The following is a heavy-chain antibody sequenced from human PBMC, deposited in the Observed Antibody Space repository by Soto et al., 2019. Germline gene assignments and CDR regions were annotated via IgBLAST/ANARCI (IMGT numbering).Heavy chain of an antibody. D-gene: IGHD2-15*01. CDR1: GFSFSTYN. V-gene: IGHV3-48*02. Sequence: PVGSLRLSCAASGFSFSTYNMDWVRQAPGKGPEWIAYISTTSFTIYYAESVKGRFTISRDNDRNSLYLEMNSLRDEDAAVYYCARDRCYDGTCYSASDSWGQGTLVTVSS. J-gene: IGHJ5*01. CDR2: ISTTSFTI. CDR3: ARDRCYDGTCYSASDS.